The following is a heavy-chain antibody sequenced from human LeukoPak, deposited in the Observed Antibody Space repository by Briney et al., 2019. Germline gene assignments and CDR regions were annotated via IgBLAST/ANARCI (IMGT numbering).Heavy chain of an antibody. CDR2: ISFDGSNK. V-gene: IGHV3-30*18. Sequence: SLRLSCAASGFTFSSYGMHWVRQAPGKGLEWVAVISFDGSNKYYADSVKGRFTISRDNSKNTLYLQMNSLRAEDTAVYYCANRYYKSSPPFDYWGQGTVVTVSS. CDR1: GFTFSSYG. D-gene: IGHD3-22*01. J-gene: IGHJ4*02. CDR3: ANRYYKSSPPFDY.